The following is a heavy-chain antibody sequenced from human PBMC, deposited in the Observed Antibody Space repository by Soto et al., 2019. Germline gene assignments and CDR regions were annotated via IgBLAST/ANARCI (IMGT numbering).Heavy chain of an antibody. CDR3: ARDRPAAGYYGMDV. J-gene: IGHJ6*02. D-gene: IGHD6-13*01. V-gene: IGHV4-30-4*01. Sequence: SETLSLTCTVSGGSISSGDYYWSWIRQPPGKGLEWIGYIYYSGSTYYNPSLKSRVTISVDTSKNQFSLKLSSATAADTAVYYCARDRPAAGYYGMDVWGQGTTVTVSS. CDR1: GGSISSGDYY. CDR2: IYYSGST.